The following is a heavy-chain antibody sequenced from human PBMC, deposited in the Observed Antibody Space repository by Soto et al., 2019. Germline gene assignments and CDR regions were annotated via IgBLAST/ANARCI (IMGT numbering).Heavy chain of an antibody. CDR2: IYTSGST. Sequence: SETLSLTCTVSGGSISSYYWSWIRQPAGKGLEWIGRIYTSGSTNYNPSLKSRVTMSVDTSKNQFSLKLSSVTAADTAVYYCARDEPGGGSGGSGMDVWGQGTTVTVSS. CDR3: ARDEPGGGSGGSGMDV. V-gene: IGHV4-4*07. J-gene: IGHJ6*02. CDR1: GGSISSYY. D-gene: IGHD3-16*01.